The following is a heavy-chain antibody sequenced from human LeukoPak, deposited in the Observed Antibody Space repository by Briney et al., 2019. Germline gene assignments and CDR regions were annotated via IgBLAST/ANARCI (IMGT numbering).Heavy chain of an antibody. J-gene: IGHJ4*02. CDR3: ARDKSVYYDTSGSRFDY. CDR2: INQDGSEK. Sequence: GGSLRLSCAASQFTFSSYWMSWVRQAPGKGLEWVANINQDGSEKYYVDSVKGRFTTSRDNAKNSLYLQMNSLRAEDTAVYYCARDKSVYYDTSGSRFDYWGQGTLVTVSS. D-gene: IGHD3-22*01. CDR1: QFTFSSYW. V-gene: IGHV3-7*01.